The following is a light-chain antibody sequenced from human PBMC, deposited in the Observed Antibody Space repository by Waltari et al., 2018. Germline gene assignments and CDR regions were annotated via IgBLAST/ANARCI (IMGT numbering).Light chain of an antibody. CDR2: ATS. J-gene: IGKJ1*01. V-gene: IGKV3-15*01. CDR3: QQYNNWPQT. CDR1: QSVSSN. Sequence: EIVMTQSPATLSVSPGERATLSCRASQSVSSNLAWYQQKPGQAPRLLIYATSTRATGVPDRFSGSGSETEFTLTISSLQSEDFAVYYCQQYNNWPQTFGQGTKVEIE.